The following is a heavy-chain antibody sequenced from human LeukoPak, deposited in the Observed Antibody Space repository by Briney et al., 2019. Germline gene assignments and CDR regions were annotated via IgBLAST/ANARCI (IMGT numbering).Heavy chain of an antibody. J-gene: IGHJ4*02. CDR3: AREDPHTYNFDF. D-gene: IGHD1-1*01. V-gene: IGHV1-46*01. Sequence: GASVKVSCKTSGYSFTSYHMHWLRQAPGQGLEWVGILKSSGDTTVYAQKFQGRVTVTRDTSTSTVYMELSSLSSEDTAVCYCAREDPHTYNFDFWGPGTLVTVSS. CDR2: LKSSGDTT. CDR1: GYSFTSYH.